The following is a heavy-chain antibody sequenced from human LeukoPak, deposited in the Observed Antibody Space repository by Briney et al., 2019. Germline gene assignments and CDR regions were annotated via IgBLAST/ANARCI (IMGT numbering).Heavy chain of an antibody. CDR2: INPNSGGT. V-gene: IGHV1-2*06. J-gene: IGHJ4*02. CDR1: GYTFTGYY. D-gene: IGHD5-12*01. CDR3: ARALNSVDIVATF. Sequence: EASVKVSCKASGYTFTGYYVHWVRQAPGQGLEWMGRINPNSGGTNYAQKFQGRVTMTRDTSISTAYMELSRLRSDDTAVYYCARALNSVDIVATFWGQGTLVTVSS.